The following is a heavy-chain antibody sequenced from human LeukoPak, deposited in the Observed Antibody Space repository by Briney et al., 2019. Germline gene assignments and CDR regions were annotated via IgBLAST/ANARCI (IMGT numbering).Heavy chain of an antibody. V-gene: IGHV3-74*01. J-gene: IGHJ4*02. CDR3: AGGRDRSALYFDS. Sequence: HPGRSLRLSCAASGFTFSNFGMHWVRQAPGKGLVWVSRIDSDGSLISYVDSVKGRFTISRDNAKNTLYLQMDSLRVEDTAVYYCAGGRDRSALYFDSWGQGTLVTVSS. CDR1: GFTFSNFG. D-gene: IGHD2-15*01. CDR2: IDSDGSLI.